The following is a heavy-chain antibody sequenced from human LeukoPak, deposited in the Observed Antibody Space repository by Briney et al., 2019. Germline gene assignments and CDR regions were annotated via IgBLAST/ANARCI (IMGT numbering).Heavy chain of an antibody. CDR2: IYYTGSI. V-gene: IGHV4-59*11. J-gene: IGHJ4*02. CDR3: ARQGGYGDSTHLDY. CDR1: GGSISSHY. Sequence: SETLSLTCTVSGGSISSHYWIWVRQPPGKGLEWIGYIYYTGSIKYNPSLKSQVTISVDTSKNQFSLKLSSVTTGDTALYYCARQGGYGDSTHLDYWGRGTLVTVSS. D-gene: IGHD4-17*01.